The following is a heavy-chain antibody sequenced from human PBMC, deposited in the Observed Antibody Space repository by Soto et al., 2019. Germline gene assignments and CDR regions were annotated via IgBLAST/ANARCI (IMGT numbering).Heavy chain of an antibody. CDR2: TYYKSKWNN. CDR3: TGINWFRGMDV. CDR1: GDSVSSNSAG. D-gene: IGHD3-10*01. V-gene: IGHV6-1*01. J-gene: IGHJ6*02. Sequence: PSQTLSLTCVISGDSVSSNSAGWNWIRQSPSRGLEWLGRTYYKSKWNNDYALSVKSRITINPDTSKNQFSLHLYSVTPEDTDVYYCTGINWFRGMDVWGQGTPVTVSS.